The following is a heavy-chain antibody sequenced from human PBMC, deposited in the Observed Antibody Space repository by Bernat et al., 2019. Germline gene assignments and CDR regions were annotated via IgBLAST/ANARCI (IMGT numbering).Heavy chain of an antibody. CDR1: GFTFGDYA. J-gene: IGHJ4*02. D-gene: IGHD6-19*01. CDR3: SYSGWNDY. V-gene: IGHV3-49*04. CDR2: IRSKAYGGTT. Sequence: EVQLVESGGGLVQPGRSLRLSCTASGFTFGDYAMSWVRQAPGKGLGWVGFIRSKAYGGTTEYAASVKGRFTISRDDSKSIAYLQMNSLKTEDTAVYYCSYSGWNDYWGQGTLVTVSS.